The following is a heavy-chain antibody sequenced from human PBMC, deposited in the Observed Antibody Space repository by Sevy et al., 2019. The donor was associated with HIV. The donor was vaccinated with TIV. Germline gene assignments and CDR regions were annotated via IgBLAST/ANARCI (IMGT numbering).Heavy chain of an antibody. Sequence: GSLRLSCAASGFTFSSYAMSWVRQAPGKGLEWIASISYSGNTYYNPSLKSRTTMSIDTSKNQFFLTLNSVTAPDAAVYYCARSNPYYDFWSGYMTSGYFDFWGPGTLVTVSS. CDR1: GFTFSSYA. CDR2: ISYSGNT. D-gene: IGHD3-3*01. CDR3: ARSNPYYDFWSGYMTSGYFDF. V-gene: IGHV4-39*01. J-gene: IGHJ4*02.